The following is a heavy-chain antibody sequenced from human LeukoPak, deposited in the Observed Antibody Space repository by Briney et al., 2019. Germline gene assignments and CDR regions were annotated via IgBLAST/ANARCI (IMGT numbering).Heavy chain of an antibody. Sequence: GGSLRLPCAASGFTFSSHGMNWVRQAPGKGLEWVSGIIPSGHTTYYADSVRGRFTISRDNSQNTVSLQMDSLRVGDTAVYFCVRNLRYCSDGSCSPWGQGTLVTVSS. J-gene: IGHJ4*02. CDR1: GFTFSSHG. V-gene: IGHV3-23*01. CDR3: VRNLRYCSDGSCSP. D-gene: IGHD2-15*01. CDR2: IIPSGHTT.